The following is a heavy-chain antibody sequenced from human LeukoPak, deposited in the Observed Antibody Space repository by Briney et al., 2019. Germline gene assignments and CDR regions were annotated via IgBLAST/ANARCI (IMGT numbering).Heavy chain of an antibody. CDR1: GYSISSGYY. Sequence: SETLSLTCAVSGYSISSGYYWGWIRQPPGKGLEWIGSIYHSGSTYYNPSLKSRVTISVDTSKNQFSLKLSSVTAADTAVYYCAAYCSGGTCYSDSDYWGQGTLVTVSS. CDR2: IYHSGST. J-gene: IGHJ4*02. V-gene: IGHV4-38-2*01. D-gene: IGHD2-15*01. CDR3: AAYCSGGTCYSDSDY.